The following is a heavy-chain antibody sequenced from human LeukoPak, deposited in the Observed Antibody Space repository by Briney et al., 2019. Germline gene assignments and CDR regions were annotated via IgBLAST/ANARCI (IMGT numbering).Heavy chain of an antibody. J-gene: IGHJ5*02. CDR2: FDPEDGET. CDR1: GYTLTELS. Sequence: ASVKVSCKVSGYTLTELSMHWVRQAPGKGLEWMGGFDPEDGETIYAQKFQGSVTMTEDTSTDTAYMELSSLRSEDTAVYYCATGAYCSSTSCYSWFDPWGQGTLVTVSS. D-gene: IGHD2-2*01. CDR3: ATGAYCSSTSCYSWFDP. V-gene: IGHV1-24*01.